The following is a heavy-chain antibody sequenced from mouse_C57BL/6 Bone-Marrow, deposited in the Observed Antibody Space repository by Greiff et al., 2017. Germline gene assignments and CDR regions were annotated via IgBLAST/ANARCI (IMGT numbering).Heavy chain of an antibody. Sequence: EVQLQQSGPELVKPGASVKISCKASGYTFTDYYMNWVKQSHGKSLEWIGDINPNNGGTSYNQKFKGKATLTVDKSSSTAYMELRSLTSEDSAVYYCARKGYDYEGKFDYWGQGTTLTVSS. CDR3: ARKGYDYEGKFDY. D-gene: IGHD2-4*01. CDR1: GYTFTDYY. CDR2: INPNNGGT. J-gene: IGHJ2*01. V-gene: IGHV1-26*01.